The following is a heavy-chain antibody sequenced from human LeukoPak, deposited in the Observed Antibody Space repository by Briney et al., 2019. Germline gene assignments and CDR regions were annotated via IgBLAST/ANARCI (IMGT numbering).Heavy chain of an antibody. D-gene: IGHD4-17*01. CDR3: ARGQPYGDYNYFDP. CDR1: GYTFIGYY. J-gene: IGHJ5*02. Sequence: GASVKVSCKASGYTFIGYYMHWVRQAPGQGHEWMGRINPSTGGTNSAQKFQGRVTMTRDTSISTAYMELSRLTSDDTAIYYCARGQPYGDYNYFDPWGQGTPVTVSS. CDR2: INPSTGGT. V-gene: IGHV1-2*06.